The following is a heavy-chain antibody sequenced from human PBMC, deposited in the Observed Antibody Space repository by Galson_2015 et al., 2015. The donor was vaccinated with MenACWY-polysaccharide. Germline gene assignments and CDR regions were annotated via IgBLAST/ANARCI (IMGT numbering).Heavy chain of an antibody. CDR3: ARGPGGLGEKNWASDY. Sequence: ETLSLTCTVSGDSISSSYWSWIRQPAGKGLEWIGRIYTTGSTNYNPSLRSRVTMSIDTSKNQFSLKLTSVTAADTAVYYCARGPGGLGEKNWASDYWGQGTLVTVSS. CDR1: GDSISSSY. J-gene: IGHJ4*02. D-gene: IGHD3-16*01. CDR2: IYTTGST. V-gene: IGHV4-4*07.